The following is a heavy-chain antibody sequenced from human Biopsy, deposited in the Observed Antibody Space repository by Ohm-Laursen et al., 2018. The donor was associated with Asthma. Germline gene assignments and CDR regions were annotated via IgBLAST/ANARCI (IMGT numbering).Heavy chain of an antibody. CDR2: INSVFGTT. D-gene: IGHD2-2*01. V-gene: IGHV1-69*13. Sequence: ASVKVSCKSLGGTFNTYVIGWARQPPGQGLEWMGGINSVFGTTTYPQKFQDRVTITADDSTSTVYMELSSLRSEDTAVYYCARKAGSCISRTCYSLDFWGQGTLVTVSS. J-gene: IGHJ4*02. CDR1: GGTFNTYV. CDR3: ARKAGSCISRTCYSLDF.